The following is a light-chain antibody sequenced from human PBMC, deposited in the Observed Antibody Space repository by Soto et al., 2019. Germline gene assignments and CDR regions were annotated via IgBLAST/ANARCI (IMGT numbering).Light chain of an antibody. V-gene: IGKV3-11*01. CDR1: RGVAGS. CDR3: QQRSNWPLT. J-gene: IGKJ4*01. Sequence: ILLHKPQAPLFLFQGEEPPLPSGPGRGVAGSLAWYQQKPGQPPGLLFYDASNRATGIPARFSGSGSGTDFTLTISSLEPEDFAVYYCQQRSNWPLTFGGGTKVEIK. CDR2: DAS.